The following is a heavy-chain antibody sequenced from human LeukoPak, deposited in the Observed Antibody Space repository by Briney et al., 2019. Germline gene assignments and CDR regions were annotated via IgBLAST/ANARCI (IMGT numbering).Heavy chain of an antibody. Sequence: GGSLRLSCAASGFTFSSYVMNWVRQAPGKGLEWVSAISGSGGRTYYADSVKGRFTISRDNAKNSLYLQMNSLRAEDTAVYYCARDSYNYFDYWGQGTLVTVSS. D-gene: IGHD4-11*01. CDR3: ARDSYNYFDY. V-gene: IGHV3-23*01. J-gene: IGHJ4*02. CDR2: ISGSGGRT. CDR1: GFTFSSYV.